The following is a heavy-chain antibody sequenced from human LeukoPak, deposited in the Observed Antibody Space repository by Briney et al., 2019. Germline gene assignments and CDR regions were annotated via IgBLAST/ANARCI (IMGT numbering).Heavy chain of an antibody. CDR2: ISSSGSTI. Sequence: GGSLRLSCAASGFTFSSYEMNWVRQAPGKGLEWVPYISSSGSTIYYADSVKGRFTISRDNAKNSLYLQMNSLRAEDTAVYYCARDDRPGIAAAGTVSEAFDIWGQGTMVTVSS. CDR1: GFTFSSYE. V-gene: IGHV3-48*03. D-gene: IGHD6-13*01. CDR3: ARDDRPGIAAAGTVSEAFDI. J-gene: IGHJ3*02.